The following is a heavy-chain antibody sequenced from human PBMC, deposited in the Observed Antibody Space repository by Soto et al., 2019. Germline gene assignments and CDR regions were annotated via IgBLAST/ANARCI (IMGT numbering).Heavy chain of an antibody. Sequence: GGSLRLSCAASGFTFSNAWMNWVRQAPGKGLEWVGRIKSKTDGGTTDYAAPVKGRFTISRDDSKNTLYLQMNNLKTEDTAVYYCTTGYYDSSGYYYFDYWGQGTLVTVSS. CDR3: TTGYYDSSGYYYFDY. CDR2: IKSKTDGGTT. D-gene: IGHD3-22*01. J-gene: IGHJ4*02. CDR1: GFTFSNAW. V-gene: IGHV3-15*07.